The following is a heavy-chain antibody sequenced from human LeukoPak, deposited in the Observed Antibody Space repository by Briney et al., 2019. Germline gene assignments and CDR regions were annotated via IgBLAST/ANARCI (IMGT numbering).Heavy chain of an antibody. J-gene: IGHJ5*02. Sequence: NPSETLSLTCSVSGGSLSGFYWSWLRQPAGKGLEWIGRISVSGNTNYNPSLKSRVAVSTDTSRNQFSLKLNSVTAADTAVYYCTRGPSGYYGFDPWGQGTLVTVSS. CDR2: ISVSGNT. D-gene: IGHD3-9*01. CDR3: TRGPSGYYGFDP. V-gene: IGHV4-4*07. CDR1: GGSLSGFY.